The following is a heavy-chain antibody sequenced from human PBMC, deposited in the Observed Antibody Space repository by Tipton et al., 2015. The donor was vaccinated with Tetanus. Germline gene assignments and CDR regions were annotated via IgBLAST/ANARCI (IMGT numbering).Heavy chain of an antibody. CDR1: GFTFSSYA. CDR2: ISGSGGST. J-gene: IGHJ4*02. D-gene: IGHD3-10*01. CDR3: AKTYYYGSGRWPTAFPDY. V-gene: IGHV3-23*01. Sequence: CAASGFTFSSYAMSWVRQAPGKGLEWVSAISGSGGSTYYADSVKGRFTISRDNSKNTLYLQMNSLRAEDTAVYYCAKTYYYGSGRWPTAFPDYWGQGTLVTVSS.